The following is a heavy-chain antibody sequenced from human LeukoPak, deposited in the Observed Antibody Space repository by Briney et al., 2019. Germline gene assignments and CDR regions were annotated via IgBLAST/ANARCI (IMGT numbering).Heavy chain of an antibody. Sequence: QTXSLTCTVSGGSISSGSYYWTWIRQPAGKGLEWIGRIYTSGSTNHNPSLKSRVTISLDTSKNQFSLKLISVTAADTAVYFCARERTDTSMDYWGQGTLVTVSS. CDR3: ARERTDTSMDY. CDR2: IYTSGST. J-gene: IGHJ4*02. D-gene: IGHD5-18*01. CDR1: GGSISSGSYY. V-gene: IGHV4-61*02.